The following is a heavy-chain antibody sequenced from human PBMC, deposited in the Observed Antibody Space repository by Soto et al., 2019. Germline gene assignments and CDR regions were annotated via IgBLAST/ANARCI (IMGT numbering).Heavy chain of an antibody. CDR3: AKGSLLWFGAIYAFDI. Sequence: EVQLLESGGGLVQPGGSLRLSCAASGFTFSSYAMSWVRQAPGKGLEWVSAISGSGGSTYYADSVKGRFTISRDKSENTLYVQMNSLRAEDTAVYYCAKGSLLWFGAIYAFDIWGQGTMVTVSS. J-gene: IGHJ3*02. CDR1: GFTFSSYA. CDR2: ISGSGGST. D-gene: IGHD3-10*01. V-gene: IGHV3-23*01.